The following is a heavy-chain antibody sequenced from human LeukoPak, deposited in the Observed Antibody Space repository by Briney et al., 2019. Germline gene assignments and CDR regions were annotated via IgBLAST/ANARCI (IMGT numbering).Heavy chain of an antibody. Sequence: GGSLRLSCAASGFTFSSYWMSWVRQAPGKGLEWVANTKQDGSEKYYVDSVKGRFTISRDNAKNSLFLQMNSLRAEDTAVYYCARVLRYCSGGNFYSGGLGYMDVWGKGTTVTISS. CDR3: ARVLRYCSGGNFYSGGLGYMDV. D-gene: IGHD2-15*01. CDR2: TKQDGSEK. V-gene: IGHV3-7*03. CDR1: GFTFSSYW. J-gene: IGHJ6*03.